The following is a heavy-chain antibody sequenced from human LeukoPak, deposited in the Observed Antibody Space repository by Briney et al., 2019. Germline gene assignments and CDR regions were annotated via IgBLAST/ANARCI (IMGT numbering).Heavy chain of an antibody. Sequence: GGSLRLSCAASGFTFSSYAMSWVRQAPGKGLEWVSAISGSGGSTYYADSVKGRFTISRDNSKNTLYPQMNSLRAEDTAVYYCARESGSWDAFDIWGRGTMVTVSS. J-gene: IGHJ3*02. CDR3: ARESGSWDAFDI. V-gene: IGHV3-23*01. CDR2: ISGSGGST. D-gene: IGHD1-26*01. CDR1: GFTFSSYA.